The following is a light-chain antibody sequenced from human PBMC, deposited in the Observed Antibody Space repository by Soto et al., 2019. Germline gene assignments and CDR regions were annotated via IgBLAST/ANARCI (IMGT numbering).Light chain of an antibody. Sequence: ESVLTQSPGNLSLSPGERATLSCRASQSVSSSYLAWYQQKPDQAPRLLIYGASSRATGIPDRFSGSGSGTDFTLTISRREPEDFAVYYCQQYGTSPYTFGQGTKLEIK. CDR2: GAS. CDR3: QQYGTSPYT. J-gene: IGKJ2*01. CDR1: QSVSSSY. V-gene: IGKV3-20*01.